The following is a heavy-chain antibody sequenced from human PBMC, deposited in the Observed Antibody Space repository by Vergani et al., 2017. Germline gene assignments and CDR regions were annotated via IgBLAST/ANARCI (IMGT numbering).Heavy chain of an antibody. D-gene: IGHD3-3*01. CDR1: GFTVSSHY. J-gene: IGHJ1*01. Sequence: QLVESGGDLVQPGGSLRLSCAASGFTVSSHYMSWVRQAPGKGLEWVSVIFSGGYTYYADSVKGRFTISRDDSKNSLYLQMNSLRAEDTAVYYCASQYYDFWSGRDWGQGTLVTVSS. CDR2: IFSGGYT. CDR3: ASQYYDFWSGRD. V-gene: IGHV3-66*04.